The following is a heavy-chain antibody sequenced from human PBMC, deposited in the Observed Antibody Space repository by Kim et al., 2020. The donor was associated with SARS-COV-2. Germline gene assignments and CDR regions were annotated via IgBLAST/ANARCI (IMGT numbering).Heavy chain of an antibody. V-gene: IGHV4-34*01. CDR3: ARGREDQPLGDYYGMDV. CDR1: GGSFSGYY. J-gene: IGHJ6*01. CDR2: INHSGST. Sequence: SETLSLTCAVYGGSFSGYYWSWIRQPPGKGLEWIGEINHSGSTNYNPSLKSRVTISVDTSKNQFSLKLSSVTAADTAVYYCARGREDQPLGDYYGMDVWG. D-gene: IGHD2-2*01.